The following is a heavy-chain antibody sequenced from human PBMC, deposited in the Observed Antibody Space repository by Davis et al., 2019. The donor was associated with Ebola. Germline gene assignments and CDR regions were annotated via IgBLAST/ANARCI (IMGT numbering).Heavy chain of an antibody. CDR2: ISSSSSAI. D-gene: IGHD6-13*01. CDR1: GFTFSSYS. CDR3: ARDPSSWYGGYFDY. J-gene: IGHJ4*02. V-gene: IGHV3-48*02. Sequence: PGGSLRLSCAASGFTFSSYSMNWVRQAAGKGLEWVSYISSSSSAIFYADSVKGRFTISRDNAKNSLYLQMNSLRDGDTAVYYCARDPSSWYGGYFDYWGQGTLVTVSS.